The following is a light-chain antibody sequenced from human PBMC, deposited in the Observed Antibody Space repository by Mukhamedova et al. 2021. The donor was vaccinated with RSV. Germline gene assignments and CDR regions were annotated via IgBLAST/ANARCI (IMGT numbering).Light chain of an antibody. V-gene: IGKV6D-21*02. CDR3: HQSSSFPIT. Sequence: LHWYQQKPDQSPKLLIKYASQSISGVPSRFSGSGSGTDFTLTINSLEAEDAAAYYCHQSSSFPITFGQGTRLEIK. J-gene: IGKJ5*01. CDR2: YAS.